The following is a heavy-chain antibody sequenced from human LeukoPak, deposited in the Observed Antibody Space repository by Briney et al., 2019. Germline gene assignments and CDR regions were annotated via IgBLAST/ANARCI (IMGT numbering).Heavy chain of an antibody. J-gene: IGHJ5*02. CDR2: IYYSGST. D-gene: IGHD3-3*01. V-gene: IGHV4-59*01. Sequence: SETLSLTCTVSGGSISSYYWSWIRQPPGKGLEWIGYIYYSGSTNYNPSLKSRVTISVDTSKNQFSLKLSSVTAADTAVYYCARAVYDFWSGSPDWFDPWGQGTLVTVSS. CDR3: ARAVYDFWSGSPDWFDP. CDR1: GGSISSYY.